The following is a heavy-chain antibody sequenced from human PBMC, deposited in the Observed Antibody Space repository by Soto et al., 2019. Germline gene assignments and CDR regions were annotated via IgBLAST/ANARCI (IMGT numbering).Heavy chain of an antibody. CDR3: ARPVVPKNYVDAFDI. J-gene: IGHJ3*02. CDR1: GGSITNSSYC. D-gene: IGHD3-16*01. CDR2: LCYSGST. V-gene: IGHV4-39*01. Sequence: QLQLQESGPGLVKPSETLSLTCTVSGGSITNSSYCWGWLRQPPGKGLEWIGSLCYSGSTYYNPAPKSRSTIAVETSKNQLSLKLSSVTAADTAVYYCARPVVPKNYVDAFDIWGQGTMLTVSS.